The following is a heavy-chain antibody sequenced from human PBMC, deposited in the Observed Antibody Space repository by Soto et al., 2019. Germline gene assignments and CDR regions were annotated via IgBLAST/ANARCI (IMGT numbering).Heavy chain of an antibody. CDR2: IYYSGPS. V-gene: IGHV4-61*01. Sequence: SETLSLTCTVSGGSVSRDSNFWSWIRQPPGKGPEWIGYIYYSGPSRYNPSLESRVTISIDSSKNQVSLTLTSVTAAGTAVYYCARGYSHYAHWGRGTLVTVSS. J-gene: IGHJ4*02. CDR1: GGSVSRDSNF. D-gene: IGHD4-4*01. CDR3: ARGYSHYAH.